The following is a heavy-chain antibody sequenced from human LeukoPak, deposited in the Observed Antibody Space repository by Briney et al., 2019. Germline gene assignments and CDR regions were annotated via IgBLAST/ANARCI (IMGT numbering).Heavy chain of an antibody. V-gene: IGHV3-20*01. D-gene: IGHD1-26*01. CDR2: INWDGGST. CDR1: GFKFDDFG. CDR3: VTGGSGTYYK. J-gene: IGHJ4*02. Sequence: PGGSLRLSCAASGFKFDDFGMSWVRHDPAKGLEWVSSINWDGGSTYYADSVKGRVTISRDNVENSLHLQMNSLRVEDTAVYDCVTGGSGTYYKWGQGTLVTVSS.